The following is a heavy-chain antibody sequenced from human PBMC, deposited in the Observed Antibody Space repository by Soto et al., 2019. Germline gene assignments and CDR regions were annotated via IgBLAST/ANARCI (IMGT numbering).Heavy chain of an antibody. CDR3: ARSPPYTTGWTLY. Sequence: APAKPTSKVPRYANAYISLQWLHQEQGQGLEWMGGFDPEDGKTIYAQKFQGRVTITRDTSATTAYLELSSLTSEDTAVYYCARSPPYTTGWTLYWGQGTQVTVSS. CDR2: FDPEDGKT. J-gene: IGHJ1*01. D-gene: IGHD6-19*01. CDR1: RYANAYIS. V-gene: IGHV1-24*01.